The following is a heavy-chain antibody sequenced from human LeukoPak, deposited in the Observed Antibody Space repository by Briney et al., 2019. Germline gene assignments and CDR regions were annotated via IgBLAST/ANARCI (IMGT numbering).Heavy chain of an antibody. Sequence: PGGSLRLSCAASGFTFDDYGMSWVRQAPGKGLEWVSGINWNGGSTVYADSVKGRFTISRDNAKNSLYLQMNSLRAEDTAVYYCARDERAYDSSGYYYDAFDFWGQGTMVTVSS. CDR1: GFTFDDYG. CDR2: INWNGGST. D-gene: IGHD3-22*01. CDR3: ARDERAYDSSGYYYDAFDF. J-gene: IGHJ3*01. V-gene: IGHV3-20*04.